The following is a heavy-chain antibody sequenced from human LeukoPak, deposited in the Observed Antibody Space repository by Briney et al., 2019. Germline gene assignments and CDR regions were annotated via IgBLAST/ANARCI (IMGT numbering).Heavy chain of an antibody. CDR1: GGSVSIGNYY. V-gene: IGHV4-61*01. J-gene: IGHJ4*02. CDR2: IYYSGST. CDR3: ASTAMAAFDY. D-gene: IGHD5-18*01. Sequence: PSETLSLTCTVSGGSVSIGNYYWSWIRQPPGKGLEWIGYIYYSGSTNYNPSLKSRVTISVDTSKNQFSLKLSSVTAADTAVYYCASTAMAAFDYWGQGTLVTVSS.